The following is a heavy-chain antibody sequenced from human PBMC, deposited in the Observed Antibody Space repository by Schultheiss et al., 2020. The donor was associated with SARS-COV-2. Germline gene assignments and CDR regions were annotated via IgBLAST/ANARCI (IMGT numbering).Heavy chain of an antibody. D-gene: IGHD5-18*01. CDR1: GGSISNYY. CDR3: ARDGYSYGTFGY. V-gene: IGHV4-59*01. Sequence: SETLSLTCTVSGGSISNYYWSWIRQPPGKGLEWIGYISYSGSTNYNPSLKSRVTVSVDTSKNQFSLKLRSVTPADTAVYFCARDGYSYGTFGYWGQGTLVTVSS. J-gene: IGHJ4*02. CDR2: ISYSGST.